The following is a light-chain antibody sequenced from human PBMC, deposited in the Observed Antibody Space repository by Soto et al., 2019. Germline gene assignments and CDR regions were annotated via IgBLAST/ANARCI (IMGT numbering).Light chain of an antibody. Sequence: ESVLTQSPGTLSLPPGERATLSCRASQSVSNSFFAWYQQKPGQAPRLLIYDVSSRATGIPDRFSGSGSGTDFTLTISRLEPEDFVGYYCQQYSTLPHTFGKGTKLEVK. CDR2: DVS. CDR1: QSVSNSF. V-gene: IGKV3-20*01. J-gene: IGKJ2*01. CDR3: QQYSTLPHT.